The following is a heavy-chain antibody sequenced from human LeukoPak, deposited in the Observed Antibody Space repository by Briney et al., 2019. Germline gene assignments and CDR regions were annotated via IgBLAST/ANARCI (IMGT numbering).Heavy chain of an antibody. J-gene: IGHJ4*02. V-gene: IGHV3-30*02. CDR2: MRYDGSNK. CDR1: GFTFSDYD. Sequence: GGSLRLSCAASGFTFSDYDMHWVRQAPGKGLGWVAFMRYDGSNKYYADSVKGRFTISRDNSKNTLYLQMSSLRAEDTAVFYCAKDLGTPGYNFDYLGQGTLVTVSS. CDR3: AKDLGTPGYNFDY. D-gene: IGHD5-24*01.